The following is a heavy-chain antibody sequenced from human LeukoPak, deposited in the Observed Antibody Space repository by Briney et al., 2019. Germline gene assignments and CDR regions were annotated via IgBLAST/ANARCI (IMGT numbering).Heavy chain of an antibody. V-gene: IGHV3-15*01. CDR1: GFTFIHAW. CDR2: MKSTTAGGTT. D-gene: IGHD5-18*01. Sequence: GGSLRLSCAASGFTFIHAWMRWVRQAPGKGLEWVGRMKSTTAGGTTEYAANVKGRITIYRYESTTKLQLKMTSAKTEATDEYYCTTEARGYSYDYQSGSWGQGTRVTVSS. CDR3: TTEARGYSYDYQSGS. J-gene: IGHJ5*02.